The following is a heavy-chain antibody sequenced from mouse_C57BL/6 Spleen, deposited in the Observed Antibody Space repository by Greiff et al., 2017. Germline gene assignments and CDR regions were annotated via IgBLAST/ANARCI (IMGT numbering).Heavy chain of an antibody. CDR2: LNPYNGGT. V-gene: IGHV1-19*01. CDR3: SRRGGNYLFDY. J-gene: IGHJ2*01. Sequence: EVQLQQSGPVLVKPGASVKMSCKASGYTFTDYYMNWVKQSHGKSLEWIGVLNPYNGGTSYNQKFKGKATLTVDKSSSPAYMELNSLTSEDSAVYYCSRRGGNYLFDYWGQGTTLTVSS. CDR1: GYTFTDYY. D-gene: IGHD2-1*01.